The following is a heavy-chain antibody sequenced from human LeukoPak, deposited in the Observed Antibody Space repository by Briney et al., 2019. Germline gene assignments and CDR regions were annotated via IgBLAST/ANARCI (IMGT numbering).Heavy chain of an antibody. D-gene: IGHD3-3*01. CDR1: GYTFTSYG. CDR3: ARPRLQVSLEWTH. V-gene: IGHV1-18*01. CDR2: ISAYNGNT. Sequence: ASVKVSCKASGYTFTSYGISWVRQAPGQGLEWMGWISAYNGNTNYAQKLQGRVTMTRDTSTSTVYMELSSLRSEDTAVYYCARPRLQVSLEWTHWGQGTLVTVSS. J-gene: IGHJ4*02.